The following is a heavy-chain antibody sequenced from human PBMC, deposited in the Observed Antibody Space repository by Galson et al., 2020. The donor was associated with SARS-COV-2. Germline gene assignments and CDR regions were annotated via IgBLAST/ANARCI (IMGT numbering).Heavy chain of an antibody. D-gene: IGHD6-13*01. CDR2: INPNSGGT. Sequence: ASVKVSCKASGYTFTGYYMHWVRQAPGQGLEWMGWINPNSGGTNYAQKFQGRVTMTRDTSISTAYMELSRLRSDDTAVYYCARVGGIAAAGTTSYNWFDPWGQGTLVTVSS. J-gene: IGHJ5*02. CDR3: ARVGGIAAAGTTSYNWFDP. V-gene: IGHV1-2*02. CDR1: GYTFTGYY.